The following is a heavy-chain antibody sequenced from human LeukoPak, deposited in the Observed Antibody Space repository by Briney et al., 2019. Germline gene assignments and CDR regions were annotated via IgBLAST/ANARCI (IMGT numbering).Heavy chain of an antibody. CDR2: INHSGRT. J-gene: IGHJ4*02. CDR1: GGSFSGYY. Sequence: SETLSLTCAVYGGSFSGYYWSWIRQSPEKGLEWIGEINHSGRTNFNPSLKSRVTISVDTSKNQFSLKLSSVTAADTAVYYCARDGVVITTVYFDYWGQGTLVTVSS. V-gene: IGHV4-34*01. D-gene: IGHD3-22*01. CDR3: ARDGVVITTVYFDY.